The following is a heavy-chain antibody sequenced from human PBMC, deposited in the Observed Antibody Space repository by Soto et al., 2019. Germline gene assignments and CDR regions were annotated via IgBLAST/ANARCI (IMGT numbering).Heavy chain of an antibody. CDR3: ARAGVVVVAAARWFDP. V-gene: IGHV4-34*01. D-gene: IGHD2-15*01. CDR2: INHSGST. CDR1: GGSFSGYY. J-gene: IGHJ5*02. Sequence: QVQLQQWGAGLLKPSETLSLTCAVYGGSFSGYYWSWIRQPPGKGLEWIGEINHSGSTNYNPSLKRRVTISVETTLNQFSLKLSSVTAEDSAVYYCARAGVVVVAAARWFDPWGQGTLVTVSS.